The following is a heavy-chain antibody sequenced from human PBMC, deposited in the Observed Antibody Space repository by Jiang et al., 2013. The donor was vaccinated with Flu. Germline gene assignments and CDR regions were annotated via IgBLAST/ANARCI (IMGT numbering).Heavy chain of an antibody. J-gene: IGHJ5*02. Sequence: GAEVKKPGASVKVSCKASGYTFTGYYMHWVRQAPGQGLEWMGWINPNSGGTNYAQKFQGRVTMTRDTSISTAYMELSRLRSDDTAVYYCARTTHVDTAGWFDPWGQGTLVTVSS. CDR3: ARTTHVDTAGWFDP. CDR2: INPNSGGT. CDR1: GYTFTGYY. D-gene: IGHD5-18*01. V-gene: IGHV1-2*02.